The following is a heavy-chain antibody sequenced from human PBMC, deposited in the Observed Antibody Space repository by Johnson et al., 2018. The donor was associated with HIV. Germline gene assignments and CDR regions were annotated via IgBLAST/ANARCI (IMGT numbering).Heavy chain of an antibody. J-gene: IGHJ3*02. CDR3: ASQRWKQGDAFDI. D-gene: IGHD4-23*01. CDR2: ISYDGSNK. Sequence: QVQLVESGGGLVQPGRSLKLSCAASAFTFSSYGMHWVRQAPGKGLEWVAVISYDGSNKYYADSVKGRFTISRDNSKNTLYLQMNSLRAEDTAVYYCASQRWKQGDAFDIWGQGTMVTVSS. V-gene: IGHV3-30*03. CDR1: AFTFSSYG.